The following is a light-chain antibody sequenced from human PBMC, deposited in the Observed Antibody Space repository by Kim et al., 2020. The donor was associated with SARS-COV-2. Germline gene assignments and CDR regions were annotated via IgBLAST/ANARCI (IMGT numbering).Light chain of an antibody. J-gene: IGLJ2*01. CDR1: TLGDKY. CDR3: QAWDSSTAV. Sequence: SVSPGQTASITCSGDTLGDKYACWYQQKPGQSPVLVIYQDSKRPSGIPERFSGSNSGNTATLTISGTQAMDEADYYCQAWDSSTAVFGGGTKVTVL. CDR2: QDS. V-gene: IGLV3-1*01.